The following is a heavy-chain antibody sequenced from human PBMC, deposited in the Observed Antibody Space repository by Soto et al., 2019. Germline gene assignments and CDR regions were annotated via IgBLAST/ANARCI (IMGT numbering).Heavy chain of an antibody. Sequence: AAVMIASWGAGYTFTGYGINSVRQAPGQGLEWVGWFNHPNRTTNHAQKFQDRVSMTTATSTNTAYMELRGLRSDDTAVYYCARVRFGDHFDFWGQGSLVSVSS. D-gene: IGHD3-10*01. V-gene: IGHV1-18*01. CDR3: ARVRFGDHFDF. CDR2: FNHPNRTT. CDR1: GYTFTGYG. J-gene: IGHJ4*02.